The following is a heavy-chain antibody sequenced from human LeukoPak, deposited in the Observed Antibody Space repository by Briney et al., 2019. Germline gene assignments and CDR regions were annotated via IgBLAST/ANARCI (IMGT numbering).Heavy chain of an antibody. CDR3: ARFSGVVVPAAIYYYYYMDV. D-gene: IGHD2-2*01. Sequence: ASVKVSCKAFGYTFTSYGISWVRQAPGQGLEWMGWISAYNGNTNYAQKLQGRVTMTTDTSTSTAYMELRSLRSDDTAVYYCARFSGVVVPAAIYYYYYMDVWGKGTTVTVSS. CDR1: GYTFTSYG. CDR2: ISAYNGNT. V-gene: IGHV1-18*01. J-gene: IGHJ6*03.